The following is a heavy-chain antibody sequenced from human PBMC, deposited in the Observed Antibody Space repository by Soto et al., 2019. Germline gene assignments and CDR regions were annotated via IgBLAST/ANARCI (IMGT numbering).Heavy chain of an antibody. CDR1: GVFFSDYG. V-gene: IGHV3-30*18. J-gene: IGHJ6*02. CDR3: AKDHGFDEFQLLYYSYYGLDV. CDR2: ISYDSTNK. D-gene: IGHD2-2*02. Sequence: VQLLESGGALVQPGGSLRLSCAASGVFFSDYGMHWVRQAPGKGLEWVAVISYDSTNKYYGDSVKGRFTISRDNSKNTLYLQMNSLRAEDRAVYYCAKDHGFDEFQLLYYSYYGLDVWGQGTTVTVSS.